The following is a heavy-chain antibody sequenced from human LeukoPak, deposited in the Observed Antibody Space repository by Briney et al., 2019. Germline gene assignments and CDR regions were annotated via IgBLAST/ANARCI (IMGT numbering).Heavy chain of an antibody. V-gene: IGHV3-30*12. D-gene: IGHD3-10*01. J-gene: IGHJ4*02. CDR3: ARASGRGSYYTYYFDY. CDR2: TSSDGSNK. CDR1: GFTFSDYG. Sequence: GRSLRLSCAASGFTFSDYGIHWVRLAPGKGLEWVGATSSDGSNKFYADSVKGRFTVSRDNSKNTLYLQMNSLRAEDTAVYYCARASGRGSYYTYYFDYWGQGTLVTVSS.